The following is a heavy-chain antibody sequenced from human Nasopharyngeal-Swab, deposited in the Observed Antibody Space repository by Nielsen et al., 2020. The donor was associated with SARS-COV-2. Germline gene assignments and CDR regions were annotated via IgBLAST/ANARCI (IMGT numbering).Heavy chain of an antibody. D-gene: IGHD3-10*01. CDR1: GFNFRNFA. CDR3: ARGSKFYYAMDF. CDR2: IHKGGGII. V-gene: IGHV3-48*03. J-gene: IGHJ6*02. Sequence: GASLKISCAASGFNFRNFAMSWVRQAPGKGLEWVSYIHKGGGIIYYADSVKGRFTISRDNAKNSLSLQMNNLRVEDTAVYYCARGSKFYYAMDFWGQGTTVTVSS.